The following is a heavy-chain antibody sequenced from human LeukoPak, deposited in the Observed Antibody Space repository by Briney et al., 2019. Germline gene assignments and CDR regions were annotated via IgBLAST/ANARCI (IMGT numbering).Heavy chain of an antibody. V-gene: IGHV6-1*01. Sequence: SQTLSLTCAISGDSVSTDSGAWNWIRQSPSRGLEWLGRTYYRSKWYYDYAVSMKRRITINPDTSKNQFSLHLNSVTPEDTAVYYCAREGRNFFDPWGQGTLVTVSS. CDR3: AREGRNFFDP. CDR1: GDSVSTDSGA. CDR2: TYYRSKWYY. J-gene: IGHJ5*02.